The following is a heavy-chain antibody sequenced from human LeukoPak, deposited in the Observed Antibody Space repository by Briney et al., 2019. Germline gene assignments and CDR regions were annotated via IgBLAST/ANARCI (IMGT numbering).Heavy chain of an antibody. CDR3: ARSPWTVGAFDI. Sequence: HSETLSLTGTVSGGSISSHYWSWIRQPARKGLEWIGRIYTSGSTNYNPSLKSRVTMSVDTSKNQFSLKLSSVTAADTAVYYCARSPWTVGAFDIWGQGTMVTVSS. J-gene: IGHJ3*02. V-gene: IGHV4-4*07. CDR1: GGSISSHY. CDR2: IYTSGST. D-gene: IGHD1-1*01.